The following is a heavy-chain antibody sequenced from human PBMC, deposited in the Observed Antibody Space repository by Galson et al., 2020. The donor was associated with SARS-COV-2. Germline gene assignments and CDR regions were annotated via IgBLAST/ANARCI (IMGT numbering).Heavy chain of an antibody. V-gene: IGHV3-48*04. CDR1: GFTFSSYT. CDR2: TSSSTPI. Sequence: GGSLRLSCAASGFTFSSYTMNWVRQAPGKGLEWVSYTSSSTPIYYADSVKGRFTISRDNAKNSLYLQMNSLRVEDTAVYYCARTGELGNWCDAWGQGTLVTVSS. J-gene: IGHJ5*02. D-gene: IGHD3-16*01. CDR3: ARTGELGNWCDA.